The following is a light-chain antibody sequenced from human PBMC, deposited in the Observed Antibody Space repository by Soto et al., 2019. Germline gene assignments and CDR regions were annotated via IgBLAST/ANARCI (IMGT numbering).Light chain of an antibody. CDR2: RNN. CDR3: AAWDDSLSDYV. Sequence: QSVLTQPPSASGTPGQRVTISCSGSSSNIGSNYVYWYQQLPGTAPNLLIYRNNQRPSGVPDRFSGSKSGTSASLAISGLRSEDEDDYYCAAWDDSLSDYVFGTGTKVTVL. V-gene: IGLV1-47*01. CDR1: SSNIGSNY. J-gene: IGLJ1*01.